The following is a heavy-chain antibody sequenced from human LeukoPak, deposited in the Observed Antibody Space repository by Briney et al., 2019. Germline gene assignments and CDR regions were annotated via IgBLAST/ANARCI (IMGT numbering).Heavy chain of an antibody. V-gene: IGHV3-30*14. CDR3: ARVGYTSGWYRN. J-gene: IGHJ4*02. Sequence: GSLELSCAASGFPSSNYAMHWVRQAPGKGLGGVAFISSDESDKYYADSVKGRFTISRDNSKNTLYLQMNSLRAEDTAVYYCARVGYTSGWYRNWGQGTLVTVSS. CDR2: ISSDESDK. D-gene: IGHD6-19*01. CDR1: GFPSSNYA.